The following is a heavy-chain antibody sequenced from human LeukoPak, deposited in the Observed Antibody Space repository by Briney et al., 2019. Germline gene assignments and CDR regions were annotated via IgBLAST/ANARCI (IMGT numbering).Heavy chain of an antibody. J-gene: IGHJ5*02. CDR3: ARRVQKLVGTNWFDP. D-gene: IGHD1-26*01. CDR1: GYTFDDEY. Sequence: ASVKVSCKASGYTFDDEYIHWVRQAPGLGLEWMGWINPKSGDTNYAQRFQGRVTMTRDTSISTAYMELRRLKSDDSAVYYCARRVQKLVGTNWFDPWGQGTLVTVSP. CDR2: INPKSGDT. V-gene: IGHV1-2*02.